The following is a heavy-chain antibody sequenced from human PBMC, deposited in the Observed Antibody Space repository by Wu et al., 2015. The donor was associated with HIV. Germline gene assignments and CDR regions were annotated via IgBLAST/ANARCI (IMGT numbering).Heavy chain of an antibody. D-gene: IGHD6-19*01. CDR3: ARNTDSVATSLYSLGV. CDR1: GDTFSTST. J-gene: IGHJ6*02. Sequence: QVHLVQSGAEVKKPRSSVKVSCKASGDTFSTSTFTWVRQTPGQGLQWMGGIIPIFAKAHYARRLQGKVTITADESTNTVYMELRSLKSEDTAVYYCARNTDSVATSLYSLGVWGQGTTVTVSS. CDR2: IIPIFAKA. V-gene: IGHV1-69*12.